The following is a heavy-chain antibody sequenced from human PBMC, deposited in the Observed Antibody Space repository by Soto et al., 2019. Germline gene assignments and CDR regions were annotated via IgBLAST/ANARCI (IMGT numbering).Heavy chain of an antibody. CDR2: MNPNSGNT. V-gene: IGHV1-8*01. CDR1: GYTFTSYD. CDR3: ARGRFDWNDHSDY. D-gene: IGHD1-1*01. J-gene: IGHJ4*02. Sequence: GASVKVSCKASGYTFTSYDINWVRQATGQGLEWMGWMNPNSGNTGYAQKFQGRVTMTRNTSISTAYMELSNLRSEDTAVYYCARGRFDWNDHSDYWGQGTLVTVSS.